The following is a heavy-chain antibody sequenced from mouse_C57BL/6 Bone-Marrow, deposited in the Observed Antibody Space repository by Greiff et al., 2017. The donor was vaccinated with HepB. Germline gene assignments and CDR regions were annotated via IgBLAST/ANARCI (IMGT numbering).Heavy chain of an antibody. CDR2: ISGGGGNT. CDR1: GFTFSSYT. J-gene: IGHJ4*01. D-gene: IGHD2-5*01. Sequence: EVKVEESGGGLVKPGGSLKLSCAASGFTFSSYTMSWVRQPPEKRLEWVATISGGGGNTYYPDSVKGRFTISRDNAKHTLYLQMSSLRSEDTALYYGARRGLYSNYVWAMDYWGQGTSVTVSS. CDR3: ARRGLYSNYVWAMDY. V-gene: IGHV5-9*01.